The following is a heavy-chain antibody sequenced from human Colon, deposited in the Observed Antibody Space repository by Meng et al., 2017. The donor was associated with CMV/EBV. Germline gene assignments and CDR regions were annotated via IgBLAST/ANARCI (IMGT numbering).Heavy chain of an antibody. CDR2: IEYDGSNK. V-gene: IGHV3-30*02. CDR3: AKDSGSYDSFDH. Sequence: GGSLRLSCEASGFIFSSYGMHWVRQAPGKGLEWVARIEYDGSNKKYVDSVKGRFTITRDNSKNTLYLQMSSLRAEDTAVYYCAKDSGSYDSFDHWGQGTLVTVSS. D-gene: IGHD1-26*01. CDR1: GFIFSSYG. J-gene: IGHJ4*02.